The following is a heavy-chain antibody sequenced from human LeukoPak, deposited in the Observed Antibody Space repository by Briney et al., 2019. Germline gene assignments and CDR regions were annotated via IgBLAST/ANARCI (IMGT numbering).Heavy chain of an antibody. CDR3: ASGRSCGGDCYAYFDY. CDR2: ISASGSGT. D-gene: IGHD2-21*02. CDR1: GFTFSNYA. Sequence: GGSLRLSCAASGFTFSNYAMSWVRQAPGKGLEWVSGISASGSGTGYADSVKGRFTISRDTFKNTLYLQLNSLRADDTAVYYCASGRSCGGDCYAYFDYWGQGTLVTVSS. V-gene: IGHV3-23*01. J-gene: IGHJ4*02.